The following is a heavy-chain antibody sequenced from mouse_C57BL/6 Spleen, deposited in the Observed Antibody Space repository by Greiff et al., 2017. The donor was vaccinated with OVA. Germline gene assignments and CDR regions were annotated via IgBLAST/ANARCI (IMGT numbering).Heavy chain of an antibody. CDR3: ARGITTVVATRAMDY. CDR2: ISDGGSYT. J-gene: IGHJ4*01. CDR1: GFTFSSYA. Sequence: EVQVVESGGGLVKPGGSLKLSCAASGFTFSSYAMSWVRQTPEKRLEWVATISDGGSYTYYPDNVKGRFTISRDNAKNNLYLQMSHLKSEDTAMYYCARGITTVVATRAMDYWGQGTSVTVSS. D-gene: IGHD1-1*01. V-gene: IGHV5-4*01.